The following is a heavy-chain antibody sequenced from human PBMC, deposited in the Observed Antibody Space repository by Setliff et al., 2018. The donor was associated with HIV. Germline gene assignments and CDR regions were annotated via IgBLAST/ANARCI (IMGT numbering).Heavy chain of an antibody. J-gene: IGHJ4*02. V-gene: IGHV4-59*11. CDR1: YGSISGHY. Sequence: SETLSLTCTVSYGSISGHYWTWIRQPPGKGLEWIGYIHHSGGTQYNPSLMSRLTMSVDSSKNQFSLSLSSVTAADTAVYYCARAASYYDSSGYWAPPKYFDYWGQGTLVTVSS. CDR3: ARAASYYDSSGYWAPPKYFDY. D-gene: IGHD3-22*01. CDR2: IHHSGGT.